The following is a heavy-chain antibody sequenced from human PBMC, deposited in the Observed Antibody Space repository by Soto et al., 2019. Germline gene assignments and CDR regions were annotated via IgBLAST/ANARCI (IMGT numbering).Heavy chain of an antibody. CDR2: IKQDGSEI. CDR1: GFTFSRYW. J-gene: IGHJ4*02. D-gene: IGHD2-15*01. V-gene: IGHV3-7*01. Sequence: GSLRLSCAASGFTFSRYWMTWVRQAPGKGLEWVANIKQDGSEIYYVDSVKGRFTISRDNAENSLYLQMNSLRAEDTAVYYCARDPVCSGGSCYDYWGQGTLVTVSS. CDR3: ARDPVCSGGSCYDY.